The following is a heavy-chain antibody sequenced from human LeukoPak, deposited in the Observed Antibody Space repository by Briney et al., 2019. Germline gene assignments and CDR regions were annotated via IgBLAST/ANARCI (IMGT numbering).Heavy chain of an antibody. D-gene: IGHD3-10*01. V-gene: IGHV4-31*03. CDR1: GDSMSSGSYY. Sequence: PSKTLSLTCTVSGDSMSSGSYYWSWIRQHPGKGLEWIGYIFYSGRTYYNPSLKSRLTISIDTSKELFSLNLTSVTAADTAVYYCARSAFTTGRFDYWAQGTLVTVSS. CDR3: ARSAFTTGRFDY. CDR2: IFYSGRT. J-gene: IGHJ4*02.